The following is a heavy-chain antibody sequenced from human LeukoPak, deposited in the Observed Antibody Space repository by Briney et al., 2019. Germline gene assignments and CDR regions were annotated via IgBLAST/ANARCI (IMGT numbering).Heavy chain of an antibody. CDR3: AGRRGGQFDWLLYVGEAFDI. CDR2: ISYSGST. V-gene: IGHV4-59*01. J-gene: IGHJ3*02. D-gene: IGHD3-9*01. CDR1: GASISNFY. Sequence: SETLSLTCTVSGASISNFYWSWIRQPPGQGMEWIGDISYSGSTNYNPSLTSRVTMSVDTSKNQFSLKLRSVTAADTALYYCAGRRGGQFDWLLYVGEAFDIWGQGTMVTVSS.